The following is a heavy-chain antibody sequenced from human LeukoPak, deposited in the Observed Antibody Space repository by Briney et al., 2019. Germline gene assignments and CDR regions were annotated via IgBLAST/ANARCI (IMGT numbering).Heavy chain of an antibody. J-gene: IGHJ3*02. Sequence: GGSLRLSCAASGFTFSSYEMNWVRQAPGKGLEWVSYISSSGSTIYYADSVKGRFTISRDNAKNLLYLQMNSLRAKDTAVYYCARERIGDDAFDIWGQGTMVTVSS. CDR1: GFTFSSYE. D-gene: IGHD2-15*01. CDR3: ARERIGDDAFDI. CDR2: ISSSGSTI. V-gene: IGHV3-48*03.